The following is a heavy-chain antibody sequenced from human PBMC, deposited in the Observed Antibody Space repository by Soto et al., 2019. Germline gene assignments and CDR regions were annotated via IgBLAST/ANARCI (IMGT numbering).Heavy chain of an antibody. CDR1: GFNFDDHA. CDR3: VRSSGSQPRAGWFDP. Sequence: EVQLVESGGGLAQPGWSRRLSCAASGFNFDDHAMHWVRQSPGKGLEWVSGISWNSVMILYADSVKGRFTISRDNAKRTLYLQMNNLRPADTAMYFCVRSSGSQPRAGWFDPWGQGTLVSVS. V-gene: IGHV3-9*01. J-gene: IGHJ5*02. D-gene: IGHD1-26*01. CDR2: ISWNSVMI.